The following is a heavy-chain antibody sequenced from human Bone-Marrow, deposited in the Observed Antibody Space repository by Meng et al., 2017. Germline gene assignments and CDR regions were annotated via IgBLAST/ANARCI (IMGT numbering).Heavy chain of an antibody. CDR3: ARGVGSLDH. CDR1: GGSISSYF. J-gene: IGHJ5*02. CDR2: IYTSGST. V-gene: IGHV4-4*07. Sequence: GSLRLSCTVSGGSISSYFWTWIRQPAGKGLACTGRIYTSGSTNYNPSLKSRVTLSVDTSKNQFSLKLTSVTAADTAVYYCARGVGSLDHWGQATLVTVSS. D-gene: IGHD5/OR15-5a*01.